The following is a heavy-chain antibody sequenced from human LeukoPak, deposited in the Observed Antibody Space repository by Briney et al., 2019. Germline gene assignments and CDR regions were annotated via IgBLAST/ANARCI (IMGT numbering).Heavy chain of an antibody. Sequence: ASVKVSCKASGGTFSSYAISWVRQAPGQGLEWMGGIIPIFGTANYAQKFQGRVTITADESTSTAYMELSSLRSEDTAVYYCPRSDFWRGYPTGHHYYYMEVWGKGTTVTVS. J-gene: IGHJ6*03. D-gene: IGHD3-3*01. CDR1: GGTFSSYA. CDR3: PRSDFWRGYPTGHHYYYMEV. V-gene: IGHV1-69*01. CDR2: IIPIFGTA.